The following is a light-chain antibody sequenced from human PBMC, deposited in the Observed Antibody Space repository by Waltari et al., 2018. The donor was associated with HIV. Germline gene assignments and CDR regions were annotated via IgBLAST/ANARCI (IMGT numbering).Light chain of an antibody. Sequence: DIQMTQSPSTLSASVGDRVTITCRASQSISSWLAWYQQKPGKAPKLLIYKASSLESGVPSRFSGSGSGTEFTLTISSLQPDDFATYYCQPLIGPGTKVDIK. V-gene: IGKV1-5*03. J-gene: IGKJ3*01. CDR1: QSISSW. CDR2: KAS. CDR3: QPL.